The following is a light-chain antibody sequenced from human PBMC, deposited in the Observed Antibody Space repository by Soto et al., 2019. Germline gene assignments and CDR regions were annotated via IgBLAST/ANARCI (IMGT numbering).Light chain of an antibody. CDR3: SSYTSSNTYVV. CDR2: EVS. CDR1: SSDVGGYNY. V-gene: IGLV2-14*01. Sequence: QPASVSGSPGQSITISCTGTSSDVGGYNYVSWYQQHPGKAPKLMIYEVSNRPSGVSSRFSGSKSGNTASLTISGLQAEDEADYYCSSYTSSNTYVVFGGGTKVTVL. J-gene: IGLJ2*01.